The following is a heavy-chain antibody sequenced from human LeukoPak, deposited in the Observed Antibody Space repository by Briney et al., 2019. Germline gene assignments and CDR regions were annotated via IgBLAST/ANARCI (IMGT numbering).Heavy chain of an antibody. J-gene: IGHJ3*01. Sequence: GGSLRLSCAASGFTFSSYAMSWVRQAPGKGLKWVATINDNGDGTYYADSVKGRFTISRDNSKNMLYLEMSSLRAEDTALYYCAKFRREGLPVGFDVWGQGTMVTVSS. CDR1: GFTFSSYA. D-gene: IGHD5-24*01. V-gene: IGHV3-23*01. CDR3: AKFRREGLPVGFDV. CDR2: INDNGDGT.